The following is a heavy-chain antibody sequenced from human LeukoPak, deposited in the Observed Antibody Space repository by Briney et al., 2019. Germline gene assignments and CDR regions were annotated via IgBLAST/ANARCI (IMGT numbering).Heavy chain of an antibody. D-gene: IGHD1-1*01. CDR1: GYTLTEFS. CDR3: ARRAQVERRHSQFDY. V-gene: IGHV1-46*01. CDR2: INPSGGST. Sequence: ASVKVSCKVSGYTLTEFSMHCVRQAPGQGLEWMGIINPSGGSTGYAQKFQGRVTMTRDMSTSTVYMELSSLRSEDTAVFYCARRAQVERRHSQFDYWGQGNLVTVSS. J-gene: IGHJ4*02.